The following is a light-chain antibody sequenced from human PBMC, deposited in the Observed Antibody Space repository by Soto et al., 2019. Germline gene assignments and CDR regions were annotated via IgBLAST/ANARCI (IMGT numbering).Light chain of an antibody. CDR3: LLSYNGPYV. V-gene: IGLV7-46*01. Sequence: QAVVNQEPSLTVSPGGTVTLTCGSSTGAVTNGHYPYWFQQKPGQAARTLIYDTTNRHSWTPARFSGYLLGGKAALTLSGAQPEDEAEYYCLLSYNGPYVFGTGTKVTVL. CDR2: DTT. CDR1: TGAVTNGHY. J-gene: IGLJ1*01.